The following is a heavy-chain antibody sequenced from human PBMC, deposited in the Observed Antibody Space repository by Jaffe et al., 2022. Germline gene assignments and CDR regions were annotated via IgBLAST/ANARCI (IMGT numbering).Heavy chain of an antibody. J-gene: IGHJ4*02. CDR2: ISSNGGST. CDR1: GFTFSSYA. V-gene: IGHV3-64*01. CDR3: ARGGPEWEHAIGYCSGGSCRYFDY. Sequence: EVQLVESGGGLVQPGGSLRLSCAASGFTFSSYAMHWVRQAPGKGLEYVSAISSNGGSTYYANSVKGRFTISRDNSKNTLYLQMGSLRAEDMAVYYCARGGPEWEHAIGYCSGGSCRYFDYWGQGTLVTVSS. D-gene: IGHD2-15*01.